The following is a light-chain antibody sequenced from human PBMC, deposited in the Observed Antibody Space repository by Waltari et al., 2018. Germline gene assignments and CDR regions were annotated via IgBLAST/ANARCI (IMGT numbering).Light chain of an antibody. V-gene: IGLV1-40*01. Sequence: QSVLTHPPSVSGAPGQRVTISCSGTKSNIGADFDVHWYQQVPGTAPKLLLHSFTQRPPGVSDRCSGFKSGASASLVTTGLQAEDEAMYYCQSYDTTRSAVVVGGGTRLTV. CDR2: SFT. CDR1: KSNIGADFD. CDR3: QSYDTTRSAVV. J-gene: IGLJ2*01.